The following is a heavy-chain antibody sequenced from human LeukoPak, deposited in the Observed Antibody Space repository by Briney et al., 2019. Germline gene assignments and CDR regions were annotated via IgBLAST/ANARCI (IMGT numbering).Heavy chain of an antibody. V-gene: IGHV3-20*04. J-gene: IGHJ4*02. CDR3: ARGLGSFDY. CDR1: GFTFDDYG. D-gene: IGHD3-10*01. CDR2: INWNGGST. Sequence: PGGSLRLSCTASGFTFDDYGMSWVRQAPGKGLEWVSGINWNGGSTGYADSMKGRLTISRDNAKNSMYLQMNSLRAEDTALYYCARGLGSFDYWGQGTLVTVSS.